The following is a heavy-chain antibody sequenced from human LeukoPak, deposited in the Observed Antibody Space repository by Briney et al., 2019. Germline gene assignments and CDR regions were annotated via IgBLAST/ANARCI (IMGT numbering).Heavy chain of an antibody. CDR3: AKDPGVVVAGFDY. CDR1: GFTFSNYA. Sequence: GGSLRLSCAASGFTFSNYAMSWVRQAPGKGLEWVSSISDSGGSTYYADSVKGWFTISRDNSKNTLYLQMNSLRAEDTAVYYCAKDPGVVVAGFDYWGQGTLVTVSS. D-gene: IGHD2-15*01. CDR2: ISDSGGST. J-gene: IGHJ4*02. V-gene: IGHV3-23*01.